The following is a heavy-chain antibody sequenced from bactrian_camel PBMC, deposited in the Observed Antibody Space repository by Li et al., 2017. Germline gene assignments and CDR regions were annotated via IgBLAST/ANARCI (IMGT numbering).Heavy chain of an antibody. CDR1: NYVHSRCG. V-gene: IGHV3S53*01. J-gene: IGHJ4*01. Sequence: HVQLVESGGGSVRAGGTLKLSCKASNYVHSRCGMGWYHQAPGKEREEVATIDSRGLTTYADSVKGRSTIAQDNAKSTLTLQMHSLNTEDTAMYSCAQDLLCSASGGTWLPTGYYRVGQGTQVTVS. D-gene: IGHD2*01. CDR2: IDSRGLT.